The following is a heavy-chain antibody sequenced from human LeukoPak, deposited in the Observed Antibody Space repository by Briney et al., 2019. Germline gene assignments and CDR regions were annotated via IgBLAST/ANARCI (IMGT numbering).Heavy chain of an antibody. CDR1: GGSISSGGYY. Sequence: SQTLSLTCTVSGGSISSGGYYWSWIRQHPGKGLEWIGYIYYSGSTYYNPSLKSRVTISVDTSKNQFSLKLSSVTAADTAVYYCARERRITMVRGVQGGWFDPWGQGTLVTVSS. CDR2: IYYSGST. J-gene: IGHJ5*02. D-gene: IGHD3-10*01. V-gene: IGHV4-31*03. CDR3: ARERRITMVRGVQGGWFDP.